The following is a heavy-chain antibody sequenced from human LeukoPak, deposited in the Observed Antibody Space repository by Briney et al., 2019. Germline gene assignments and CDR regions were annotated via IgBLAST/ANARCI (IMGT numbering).Heavy chain of an antibody. CDR1: GFTVSSNY. D-gene: IGHD3-10*01. CDR3: ARGWGPVGKLLWFGEPPLHFDY. Sequence: GGSLRLSCAASGFTVSSNYMSWVRQAPGKGLEWVSVIYSGGSTYYADSVKGRFTISRDNSKNTLYLQMNSLRAEDTAVYYCARGWGPVGKLLWFGEPPLHFDYWGQGTLVTVSS. J-gene: IGHJ4*02. V-gene: IGHV3-53*01. CDR2: IYSGGST.